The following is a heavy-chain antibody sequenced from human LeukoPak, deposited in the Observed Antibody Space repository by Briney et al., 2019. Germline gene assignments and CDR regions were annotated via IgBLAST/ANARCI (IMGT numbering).Heavy chain of an antibody. CDR1: GYTFTSYA. CDR3: ASVAVAGNYYYYYGMDV. CDR2: INTNTGNP. J-gene: IGHJ6*02. V-gene: IGHV7-4-1*02. D-gene: IGHD6-19*01. Sequence: ASVKVSCKASGYTFTSYAMNWVRQAPGQGLEWMGWINTNTGNPTYAQGFTGRFVFSLDTSVSTAYLQISSLKAEDTAVYYCASVAVAGNYYYYYGMDVWGQGTTVTVSS.